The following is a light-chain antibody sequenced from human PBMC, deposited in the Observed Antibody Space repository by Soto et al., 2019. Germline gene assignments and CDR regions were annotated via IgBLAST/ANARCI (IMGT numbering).Light chain of an antibody. Sequence: EIVMTQSPATLSVSPGERATLSCRASQSVSSNLAWYQQKPGQAPRLLIYAASTRATGIPARFSGSVSGTEFTLTISSLQSEDFAVYYCQHYNNWPPWTFGQGTKVEIK. CDR2: AAS. V-gene: IGKV3-15*01. CDR1: QSVSSN. CDR3: QHYNNWPPWT. J-gene: IGKJ1*01.